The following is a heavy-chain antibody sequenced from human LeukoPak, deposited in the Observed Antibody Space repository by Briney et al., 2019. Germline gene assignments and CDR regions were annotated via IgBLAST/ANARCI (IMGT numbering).Heavy chain of an antibody. CDR2: ISGSGGST. D-gene: IGHD3-3*01. J-gene: IGHJ4*02. CDR3: AKGDFWSGYYLPLFDY. CDR1: GVTFSSYA. Sequence: PGGSLRLSCAASGVTFSSYAMSWVRQAPGKGLEWVSAISGSGGSTYYADSVKGRFTISRDNSKNTLYLQMNSLRAEDTAVYYCAKGDFWSGYYLPLFDYWGQGTLVTVSS. V-gene: IGHV3-23*01.